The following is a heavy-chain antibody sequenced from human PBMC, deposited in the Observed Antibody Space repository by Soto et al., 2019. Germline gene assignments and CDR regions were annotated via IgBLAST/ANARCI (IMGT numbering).Heavy chain of an antibody. CDR2: ISAYNGNT. J-gene: IGHJ4*02. D-gene: IGHD3-10*01. CDR3: ARGLEGSGSYYQTFDY. V-gene: IGHV1-18*01. CDR1: GYTFTSYG. Sequence: GASEKVSWKASGYTFTSYGISWVRQAPGQGLEWIGWISAYNGNTNYAQRLQGRVTMTTDTSTSTAYMELRSLRSDDTAVYYCARGLEGSGSYYQTFDYWGQGTLVTVSS.